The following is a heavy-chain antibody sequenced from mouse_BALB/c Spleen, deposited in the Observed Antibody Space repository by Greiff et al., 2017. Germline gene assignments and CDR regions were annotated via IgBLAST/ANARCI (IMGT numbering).Heavy chain of an antibody. CDR1: GFTFSSYG. J-gene: IGHJ4*01. Sequence: EVMLVESGGGLVQPGGSLKLSCAASGFTFSSYGMSWVRQTPDKRLELVATINSNGGSTYYPDSVKGRFTISRDNAKNTLYLQMSSLKSEDTAMYYCARDLTYAMDYWGQGTSVTVSS. CDR3: ARDLTYAMDY. CDR2: INSNGGST. V-gene: IGHV5-6-3*01. D-gene: IGHD4-1*01.